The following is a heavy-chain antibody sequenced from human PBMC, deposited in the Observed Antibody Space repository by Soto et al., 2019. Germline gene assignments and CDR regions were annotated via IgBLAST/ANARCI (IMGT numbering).Heavy chain of an antibody. CDR3: ARGGFEGEVRAFDI. Sequence: QVQLVQSGAEVKKPGASVKVSCKASGYTFTSYAMHWVRQAPGQRLEWMGWINAGNGNTKYSQKFQGRVTITRDTSASTAYMELRSLRSEDTAVYYCARGGFEGEVRAFDIWGQGTMVTVSS. CDR1: GYTFTSYA. CDR2: INAGNGNT. V-gene: IGHV1-3*01. J-gene: IGHJ3*02. D-gene: IGHD3-16*01.